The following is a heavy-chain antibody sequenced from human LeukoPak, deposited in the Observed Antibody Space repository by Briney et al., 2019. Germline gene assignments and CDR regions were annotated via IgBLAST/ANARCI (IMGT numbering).Heavy chain of an antibody. Sequence: PGGSLRLSCAASGFTFSAYWMHWVRQVPGKGPVWVSFIKSDERTTNYADSVKGRFTISRDNARNTVGLQMNNLRADDTAVYYCATGAKSGYEYWGQGTLVTVSS. CDR2: IKSDERTT. CDR1: GFTFSAYW. CDR3: ATGAKSGYEY. V-gene: IGHV3-74*01. J-gene: IGHJ4*02. D-gene: IGHD5-12*01.